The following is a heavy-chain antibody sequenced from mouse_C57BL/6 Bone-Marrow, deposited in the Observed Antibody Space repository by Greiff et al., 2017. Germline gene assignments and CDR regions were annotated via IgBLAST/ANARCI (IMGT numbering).Heavy chain of an antibody. CDR2: ILPGSGST. J-gene: IGHJ4*01. CDR3: ARGGYGYDYAMDY. CDR1: GYTFTGYW. Sequence: VQLQQSGAELMKPGASVKLSCKATGYTFTGYWIEWVKQRPGHGLEWIGEILPGSGSTNYTEKFKGKATFTADTSSNTAYMQLSSLTTEDSAIYYCARGGYGYDYAMDYWGQGTSVTVSS. D-gene: IGHD2-2*01. V-gene: IGHV1-9*01.